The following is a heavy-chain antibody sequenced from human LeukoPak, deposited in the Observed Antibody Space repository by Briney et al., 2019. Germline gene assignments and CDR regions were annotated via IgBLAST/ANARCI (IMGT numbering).Heavy chain of an antibody. V-gene: IGHV3-30*02. CDR2: IRYDGSNK. CDR1: GFTFSSYG. Sequence: GGSLRLSCAASGFTFSSYGMHWVRQAPGKGLEWVAFIRYDGSNKYYADSVKGRFTISRDNSKNTLYLQMNSLRAEDTAVYYCARPDNYGYYFEYWGQGTLVTVSS. CDR3: ARPDNYGYYFEY. J-gene: IGHJ4*02. D-gene: IGHD5-18*01.